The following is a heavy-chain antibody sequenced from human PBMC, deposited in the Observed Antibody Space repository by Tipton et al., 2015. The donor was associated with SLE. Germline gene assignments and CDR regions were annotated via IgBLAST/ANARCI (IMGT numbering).Heavy chain of an antibody. CDR3: AHRGTSSGYYYYFDY. CDR2: ISGSGSST. CDR1: GFTFSSYA. V-gene: IGHV3-23*01. D-gene: IGHD3-22*01. Sequence: SLRLSCAASGFTFSSYAMSWVRQAPGKGLEWVSGISGSGSSTYCADSLKGRFTISRDNSKNTLYLQMNSLGAEDTAVYYCAHRGTSSGYYYYFDYWGQGTLVTVSS. J-gene: IGHJ4*02.